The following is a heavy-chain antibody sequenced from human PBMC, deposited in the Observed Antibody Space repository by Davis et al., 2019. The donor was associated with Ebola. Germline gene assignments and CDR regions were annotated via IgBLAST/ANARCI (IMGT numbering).Heavy chain of an antibody. CDR3: ARGGKLPVGYYYYGMDV. V-gene: IGHV3-7*01. D-gene: IGHD2-15*01. Sequence: GGSLRLSCAASGFTFSSYWMSWVRQAPGKGLEWVASIKQDGSEKYYVDSVKGRFIISRDNAKNSLYLQMNSLRDEDTAVYFCARGGKLPVGYYYYGMDVWGQGTTVTVSS. J-gene: IGHJ6*02. CDR1: GFTFSSYW. CDR2: IKQDGSEK.